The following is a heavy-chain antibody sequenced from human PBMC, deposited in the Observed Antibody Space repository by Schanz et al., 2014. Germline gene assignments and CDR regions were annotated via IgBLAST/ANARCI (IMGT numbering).Heavy chain of an antibody. J-gene: IGHJ5*01. V-gene: IGHV3-23*04. CDR1: GFTFSIYG. D-gene: IGHD3-16*01. CDR2: MIGSGSSV. CDR3: AKDLYNYGIFDS. Sequence: VQLVESGGGVVQPGRSLRLSCAASGFTFSIYGMSWVRQAPGKGLEWVSRMIGSGSSVFYADSVKGRFTISRDNSRKTLYLQMNSLRADDTAVYYCAKDLYNYGIFDSWGQGTLVTVSS.